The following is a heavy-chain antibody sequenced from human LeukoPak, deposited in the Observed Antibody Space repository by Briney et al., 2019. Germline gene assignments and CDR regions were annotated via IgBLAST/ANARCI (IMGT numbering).Heavy chain of an antibody. V-gene: IGHV4-39*07. D-gene: IGHD4-17*01. CDR2: IYYSGST. CDR3: ARCRYGDYPYYYYYYMDV. Sequence: SETLSLTCTVSGGSISSSSYYWGWIRQPPGKGLEWIGSIYYSGSTYYNPSLKSRVTISVDTSKNQFSLKLSSVTAADTAVYYCARCRYGDYPYYYYYYMDVWGKGTTVTVSS. J-gene: IGHJ6*03. CDR1: GGSISSSSYY.